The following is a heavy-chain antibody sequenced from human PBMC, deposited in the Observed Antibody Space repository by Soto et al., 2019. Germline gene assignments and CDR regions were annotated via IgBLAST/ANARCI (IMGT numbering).Heavy chain of an antibody. CDR3: AKIKGYCSGGSCYRYYYYMDV. CDR2: ISGSGGST. D-gene: IGHD2-15*01. CDR1: GFTFSSYA. Sequence: GGSLRLSCAASGFTFSSYAMSWVRQAPGKGLEWVSAISGSGGSTYYADYVKGRFTISRDNSKNTLYLQMNSLRAEDTAVYYCAKIKGYCSGGSCYRYYYYMDVWGKGTTVTVSS. V-gene: IGHV3-23*01. J-gene: IGHJ6*03.